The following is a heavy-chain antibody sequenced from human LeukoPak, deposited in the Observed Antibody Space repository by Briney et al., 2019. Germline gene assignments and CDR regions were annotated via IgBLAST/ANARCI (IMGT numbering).Heavy chain of an antibody. Sequence: APVNVSCKASGYEFSSYGISWVRQAPGQGLGWMGWISAYNGKTKYAEKFQGRLTMTTETSTSTAYMELRSLTSADTAVYYCAKDSPRDDYVRGSYRYSRRGLDIWGQGTLVTASS. D-gene: IGHD3-16*02. J-gene: IGHJ3*02. CDR3: AKDSPRDDYVRGSYRYSRRGLDI. CDR2: ISAYNGKT. V-gene: IGHV1-18*01. CDR1: GYEFSSYG.